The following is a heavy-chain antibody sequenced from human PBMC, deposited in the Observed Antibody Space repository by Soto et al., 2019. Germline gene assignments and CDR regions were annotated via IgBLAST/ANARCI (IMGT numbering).Heavy chain of an antibody. D-gene: IGHD1-26*01. CDR2: ISSSSSTM. CDR3: ARDSTDADSGSYSGDY. V-gene: IGHV3-48*01. J-gene: IGHJ4*02. CDR1: GFTFSSYS. Sequence: PGGSLRLSCAASGFTFSSYSMNWVRQAPGKGLEWVSYISSSSSTMYYADSVKGRFTISRDNAKNSLFLHMNSLRGEDTAVYYCARDSTDADSGSYSGDYWGQGTLVTVSS.